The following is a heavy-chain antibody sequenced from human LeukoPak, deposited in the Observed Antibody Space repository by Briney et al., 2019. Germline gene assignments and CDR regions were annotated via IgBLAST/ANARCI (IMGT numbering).Heavy chain of an antibody. D-gene: IGHD6-19*01. V-gene: IGHV1-2*02. CDR3: ARNPSGWYVRDFDY. CDR1: GYTFTGYY. Sequence: GASVKVSCKASGYTFTGYYMHWVRQAPGQGLEWMGWINPNSGGTNYAQKFQGRVTMTRDTSISTAYMELSRLRSDDTAVYYCARNPSGWYVRDFDYWGQGALVTVSS. J-gene: IGHJ4*02. CDR2: INPNSGGT.